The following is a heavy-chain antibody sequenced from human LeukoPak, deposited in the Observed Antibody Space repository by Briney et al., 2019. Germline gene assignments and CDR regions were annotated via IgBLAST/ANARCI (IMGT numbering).Heavy chain of an antibody. CDR2: IYPGDSDT. J-gene: IGHJ6*03. D-gene: IGHD2-2*01. CDR3: ARQRTRYCSSTSCSHYYYMDV. CDR1: GYSFTSYW. V-gene: IGHV5-51*01. Sequence: GESVKISCKGSGYSFTSYWIGWVRQMPGKGLEWMGIIYPGDSDTRYSPSFQGQVTISADKSISTAYLQWSSLKASDTGMYYCARQRTRYCSSTSCSHYYYMDVWGKGTTVTVSS.